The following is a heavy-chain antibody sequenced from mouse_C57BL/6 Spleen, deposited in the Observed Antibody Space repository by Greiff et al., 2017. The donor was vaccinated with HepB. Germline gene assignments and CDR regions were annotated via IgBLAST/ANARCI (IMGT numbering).Heavy chain of an antibody. CDR2: IDPNSGGT. J-gene: IGHJ4*01. CDR3: ARERLTGTVYYAMDY. CDR1: GYTFTSYW. D-gene: IGHD4-1*01. V-gene: IGHV1-72*01. Sequence: VQLQQPGAELVKPGASVKLSCKASGYTFTSYWMHWVKQRPGRGLEWIGRIDPNSGGTKYNEKFKSKATLTVDKPSITAYMQLSSLTSEDSAVYYCARERLTGTVYYAMDYWGQGTSVTVSS.